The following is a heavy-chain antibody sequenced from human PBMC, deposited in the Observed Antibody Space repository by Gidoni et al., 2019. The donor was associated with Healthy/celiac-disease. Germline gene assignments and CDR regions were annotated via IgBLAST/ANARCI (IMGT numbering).Heavy chain of an antibody. D-gene: IGHD6-13*01. Sequence: QVQIQQWGAGLLKPSETLSLTCAVYGGSFRGYYWSWIRQPPGKGLEWIGEINHSGSTNYNPSLKSRVTISVDTSKNQFSLKLSSVTAADTAVYYCARGRRSSWYMPLNAFDIWGQGTMVTVSS. V-gene: IGHV4-34*01. CDR1: GGSFRGYY. CDR2: INHSGST. J-gene: IGHJ3*02. CDR3: ARGRRSSWYMPLNAFDI.